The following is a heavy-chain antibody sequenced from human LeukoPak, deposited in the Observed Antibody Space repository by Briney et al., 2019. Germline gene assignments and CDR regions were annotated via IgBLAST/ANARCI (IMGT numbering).Heavy chain of an antibody. J-gene: IGHJ5*02. CDR3: ATSGPRGFGESYNWFDP. V-gene: IGHV1-69*04. CDR1: GGTFSSYA. Sequence: GASVKVSCKASGGTFSSYAISWVRQAPGQGLEWMGRIIPILGIANYAQKFQGRVTITADKSTSTAYMELSSLRSEDTAVYYCATSGPRGFGESYNWFDPWGQGTLVTVSS. D-gene: IGHD3-10*01. CDR2: IIPILGIA.